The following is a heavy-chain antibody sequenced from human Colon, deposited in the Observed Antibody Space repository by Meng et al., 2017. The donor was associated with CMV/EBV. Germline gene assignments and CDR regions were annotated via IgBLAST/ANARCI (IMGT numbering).Heavy chain of an antibody. D-gene: IGHD2-15*01. CDR3: ARWYCSGGSCYSYGMDV. J-gene: IGHJ6*02. Sequence: GESLKISCAASGFTFSGFAMSWVRQAPGKGLEWVSTISGTGANIYYADSVKGRFTISRDNSKNTLFLQMNSLRAEDTALYYCARWYCSGGSCYSYGMDVWGQGTTVTVSS. V-gene: IGHV3-23*01. CDR1: GFTFSGFA. CDR2: ISGTGANI.